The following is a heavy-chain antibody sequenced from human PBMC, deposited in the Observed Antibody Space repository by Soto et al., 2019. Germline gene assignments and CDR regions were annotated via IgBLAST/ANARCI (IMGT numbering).Heavy chain of an antibody. CDR1: GGSISSYY. CDR2: IYYTGST. J-gene: IGHJ4*02. D-gene: IGHD6-19*01. Sequence: QVQLQESGPGLVKPSETLSLTCTVSGGSISSYYWSWIRQPPGKGLEWIGYIYYTGSTNYNPSLKSRVTISVDTSKNQFSLKLSSVTAADTAVYYCARDFGSGWYYFDCWGQGTLVTVSS. V-gene: IGHV4-59*01. CDR3: ARDFGSGWYYFDC.